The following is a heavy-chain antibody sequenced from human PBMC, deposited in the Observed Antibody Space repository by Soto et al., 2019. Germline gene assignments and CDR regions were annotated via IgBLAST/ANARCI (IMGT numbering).Heavy chain of an antibody. V-gene: IGHV4-59*01. CDR1: GGSISSYY. Sequence: SETLSLTCTVSGGSISSYYWSWIRQPPGKGLEWIGYIYYSGSTNYNPSLKSRVTISVDTSKNQFSLKLSSVTAADTAVYYCARGLSSSGWYYWYFDLWGRGTLVTVSS. J-gene: IGHJ2*01. CDR2: IYYSGST. CDR3: ARGLSSSGWYYWYFDL. D-gene: IGHD6-19*01.